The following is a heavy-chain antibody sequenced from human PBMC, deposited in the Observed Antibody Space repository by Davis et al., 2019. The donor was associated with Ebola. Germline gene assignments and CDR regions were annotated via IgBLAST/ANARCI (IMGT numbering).Heavy chain of an antibody. J-gene: IGHJ6*02. Sequence: GESLKISCAASGFTFSSYGMHWVRQAPGKGLEWVAVISYDGSNKYYADSVKGRFTISRDNSKNKLYLQMNSLRAEDTAVYYCARGHRSLNYYYYYGMDVWGQGTTVTVSS. CDR1: GFTFSSYG. CDR2: ISYDGSNK. V-gene: IGHV3-30*19. CDR3: ARGHRSLNYYYYYGMDV.